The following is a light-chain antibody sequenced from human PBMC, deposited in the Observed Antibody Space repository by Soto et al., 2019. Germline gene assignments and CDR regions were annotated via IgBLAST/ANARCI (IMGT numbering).Light chain of an antibody. J-gene: IGLJ1*01. CDR1: SSDVGGYNY. CDR2: EVS. V-gene: IGLV2-8*01. Sequence: QSVLTQPPSASGSPGQSVTISCTGTSSDVGGYNYVSWYQQHPGKAPKLMIYEVSKRPSGVPDRFSGSKSGNTASLTVSGLQAEDEADYYCSSYAGSNILYVFGTGIKVTAL. CDR3: SSYAGSNILYV.